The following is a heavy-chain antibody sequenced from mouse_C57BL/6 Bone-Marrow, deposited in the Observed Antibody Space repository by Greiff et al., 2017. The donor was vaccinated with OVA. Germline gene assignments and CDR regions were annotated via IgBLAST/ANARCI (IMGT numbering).Heavy chain of an antibody. CDR2: IDPEDGDT. V-gene: IGHV14-1*01. D-gene: IGHD1-1*01. CDR3: LYYYGSTYYFDY. CDR1: GFNIKDYY. Sequence: EVQLQQSGAELVRPGASVKLSCTASGFNIKDYYMHWVKQRPEQGLEWIGRIDPEDGDTEYDPKFQGKATMTADTSSHTAYLQLSSLTSEDTAVYYCLYYYGSTYYFDYWGQGTTLTVSS. J-gene: IGHJ2*01.